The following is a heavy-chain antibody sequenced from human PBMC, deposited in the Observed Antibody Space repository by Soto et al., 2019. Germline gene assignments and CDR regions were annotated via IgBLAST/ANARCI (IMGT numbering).Heavy chain of an antibody. D-gene: IGHD3-22*01. J-gene: IGHJ4*02. CDR3: ARSKRWNYYDSSGYPNPFDY. V-gene: IGHV1-69*02. CDR2: IIPILGIA. Sequence: EASVKVSCKASGGTFSSYTISWVRQAPGQGLEWMGRIIPILGIANYAQKFQGRVTITADKSTSTAYMELSSLRSEDTAVYYCARSKRWNYYDSSGYPNPFDYWGQGTLVTVSS. CDR1: GGTFSSYT.